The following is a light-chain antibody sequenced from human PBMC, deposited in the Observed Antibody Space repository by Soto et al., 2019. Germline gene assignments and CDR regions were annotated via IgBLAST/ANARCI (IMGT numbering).Light chain of an antibody. CDR2: KAS. CDR3: QQYNGYPWT. Sequence: DIQMTQSPSTLSASVGDRVTITCRASQSISTWLAWYQQKPGEAPKLLISKASSLKSGVPSRFSGSGSGTEFTLTISSLQPDDFATYYCQQYNGYPWTFGQGTKVEIK. V-gene: IGKV1-5*03. J-gene: IGKJ1*01. CDR1: QSISTW.